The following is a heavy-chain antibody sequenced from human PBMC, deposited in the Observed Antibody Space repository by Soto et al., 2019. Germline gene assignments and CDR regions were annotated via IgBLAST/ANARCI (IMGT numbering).Heavy chain of an antibody. V-gene: IGHV3-11*05. D-gene: IGHD4-4*01. Sequence: QVQLVESGGGLVKPGGSLRLSCAASGFTFSDHYMTWIRQAQGQGLEWVSYISTSSYTDYADSVKGRFTISSYTAKNSLYLHMNSLRAEDTAVYYCARGASGDSYWNYYYYYGMDVWGHGTTVTVSS. CDR3: ARGASGDSYWNYYYYYGMDV. CDR2: ISTSSYT. CDR1: GFTFSDHY. J-gene: IGHJ6*02.